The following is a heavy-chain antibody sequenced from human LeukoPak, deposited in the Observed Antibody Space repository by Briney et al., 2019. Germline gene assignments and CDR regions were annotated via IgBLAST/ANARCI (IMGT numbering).Heavy chain of an antibody. CDR2: IKQDGSVK. D-gene: IGHD4-17*01. CDR3: ARDGGDPDYGDSYFDH. CDR1: GFTFSSHW. V-gene: IGHV3-7*01. Sequence: GGSLRLSCAASGFTFSSHWMSWVRQAPGKGLEWVANIKQDGSVKYYVDSVKGRFTISRDNAKNSLYLQMNSLRVEDTAVYYCARDGGDPDYGDSYFDHWGQGTLVTVSS. J-gene: IGHJ4*02.